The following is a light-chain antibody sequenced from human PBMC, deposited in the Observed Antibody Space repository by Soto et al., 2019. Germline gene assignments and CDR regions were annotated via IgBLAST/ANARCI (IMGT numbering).Light chain of an antibody. CDR2: EVS. J-gene: IGLJ1*01. CDR1: SSDVGAYNY. CDR3: TSYAGTYSFFYV. V-gene: IGLV2-8*01. Sequence: QSVLTQPPSASGSPGQSVTISCTGTSSDVGAYNYVSWYQQLPGKAPKLIIYEVSKRPSGVPDRFSGSKSGNTASLTVSELQAEDEADYYCTSYAGTYSFFYVFGTGTKVT.